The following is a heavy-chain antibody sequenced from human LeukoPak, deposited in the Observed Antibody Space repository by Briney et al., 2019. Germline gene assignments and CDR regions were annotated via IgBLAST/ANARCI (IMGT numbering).Heavy chain of an antibody. CDR2: ISGSSDYI. D-gene: IGHD4-23*01. CDR1: GFTFWKHA. J-gene: IGHJ4*02. CDR3: ARDEDDYGGNSGY. Sequence: GGSLRLSCAASGFTFWKHAMHWVRQAPGKGLEWVSGISGSSDYIVYADSVRGRFSISRDNAKNSLYLQMNSLRAEDTAVYYCARDEDDYGGNSGYWGQGTLVTVSS. V-gene: IGHV3-9*01.